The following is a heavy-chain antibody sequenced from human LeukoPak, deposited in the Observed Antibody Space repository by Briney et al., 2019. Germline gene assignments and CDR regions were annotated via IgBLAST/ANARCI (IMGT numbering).Heavy chain of an antibody. J-gene: IGHJ4*02. CDR3: AKDLRTYYDSSGPFDY. V-gene: IGHV3-30*18. CDR1: GFTFSSYG. D-gene: IGHD3-22*01. CDR2: ISYDGSNK. Sequence: GGSLRLSCAASGFTFSSYGMHWVRQAPGKGLEWVAVISYDGSNKYYADSVKGRFTISRDNSKNTLYLQMNSLRAEDTAVYYCAKDLRTYYDSSGPFDYWGQGTLVTVSS.